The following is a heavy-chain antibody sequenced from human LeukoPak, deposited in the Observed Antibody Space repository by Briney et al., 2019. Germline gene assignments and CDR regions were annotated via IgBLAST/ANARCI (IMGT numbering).Heavy chain of an antibody. CDR3: AKDLRWGFDY. CDR2: FSGGGGGT. Sequence: GGSLRLSCAASEITFSTFAMSWVRQAPGKGLEWVSTFSGGGGGTYYADSVKGRFTISRDNSKNTLYLQMNSLRAEDTAVYYCAKDLRWGFDYWGQGTLVTVSS. V-gene: IGHV3-23*01. J-gene: IGHJ4*02. CDR1: EITFSTFA. D-gene: IGHD7-27*01.